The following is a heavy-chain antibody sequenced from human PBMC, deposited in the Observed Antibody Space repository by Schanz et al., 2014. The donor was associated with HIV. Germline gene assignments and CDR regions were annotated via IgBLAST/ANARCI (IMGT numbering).Heavy chain of an antibody. V-gene: IGHV3-21*04. D-gene: IGHD3-10*01. CDR3: ARVFGRTYGWPDY. J-gene: IGHJ4*02. Sequence: DVQLVESGGGLVKPGESLRLSCSTSGFTLGNYIMNWVRQAPGKGLEWVSSISGGSTYTYYADSIRGRFIVSRDNARTSLYLQMNSLRAEDTAVYYCARVFGRTYGWPDYWGQGTLVTVSS. CDR1: GFTLGNYI. CDR2: ISGGSTYT.